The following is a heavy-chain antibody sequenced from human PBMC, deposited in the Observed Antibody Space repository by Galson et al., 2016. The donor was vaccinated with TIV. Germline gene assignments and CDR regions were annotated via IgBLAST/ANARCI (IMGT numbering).Heavy chain of an antibody. CDR3: ARNVEQNYAVWGGSFKRYNYYHMDV. D-gene: IGHD3-3*01. V-gene: IGHV3-7*01. Sequence: GSLRLSCAASGFAFKTYWTTWVRQAPGQGLEWVANLNQDGSEKNYLDSVKGRFTISRDNAENSLFLQMYSLRAEDTAVYYCARNVEQNYAVWGGSFKRYNYYHMDVWGKGTTVTVSS. J-gene: IGHJ6*03. CDR2: LNQDGSEK. CDR1: GFAFKTYW.